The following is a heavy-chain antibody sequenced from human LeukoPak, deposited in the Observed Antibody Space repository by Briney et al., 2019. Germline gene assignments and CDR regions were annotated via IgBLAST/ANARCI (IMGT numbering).Heavy chain of an antibody. CDR1: GFTFSSYG. J-gene: IGHJ6*03. D-gene: IGHD2-2*01. CDR3: AKLGGYCSSTSCYPEDYMDV. CDR2: IWYDGSNK. Sequence: GGSLRLSCAASGFTFSSYGMHWARQAPGKGLEWVAVIWYDGSNKYYADSVKGRFTISRDNSKNTLYLQMNSLRAEDTAVYYCAKLGGYCSSTSCYPEDYMDVWGKGTTVTVSS. V-gene: IGHV3-33*06.